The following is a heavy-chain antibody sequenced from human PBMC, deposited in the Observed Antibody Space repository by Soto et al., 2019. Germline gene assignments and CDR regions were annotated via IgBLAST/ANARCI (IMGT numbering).Heavy chain of an antibody. CDR1: GDTFSSYA. CDR2: IITVLGTT. V-gene: IGHV1-69*08. CDR3: ARRRYCGYDCYHKPYYGMDV. Sequence: QVQLVQSGAELKKTGSSVKVSCRASGDTFSSYAVNWVRQAPGRGLEWMGRIITVLGTTDYAQNFKGRLTGTAETSTKTVYMELSSVRSEDTAVYYCARRRYCGYDCYHKPYYGMDVWGQGTTVTVAS. D-gene: IGHD2-21*01. J-gene: IGHJ6*02.